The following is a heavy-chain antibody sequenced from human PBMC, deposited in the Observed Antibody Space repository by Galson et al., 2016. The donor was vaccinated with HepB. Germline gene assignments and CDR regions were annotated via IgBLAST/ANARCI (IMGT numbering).Heavy chain of an antibody. CDR3: ARDDGSRMVRGEP. CDR2: INPNSGGT. D-gene: IGHD3-10*01. J-gene: IGHJ5*02. Sequence: SVKVSCKASGYTFTVYYMHWVRQAPGQGLEWMGWINPNSGGTNYAQKFQGRVTMTRDTSINTAYMEVSSLRSDDTAVYYCARDDGSRMVRGEPWGQGTLVTVSS. CDR1: GYTFTVYY. V-gene: IGHV1-2*02.